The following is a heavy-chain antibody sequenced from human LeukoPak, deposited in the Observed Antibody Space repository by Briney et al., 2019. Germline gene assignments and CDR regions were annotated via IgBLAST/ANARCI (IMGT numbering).Heavy chain of an antibody. J-gene: IGHJ4*02. CDR3: AKVDEVVVVPAAIDY. D-gene: IGHD2-2*01. V-gene: IGHV3-30*02. CDR1: GFTFSSYA. Sequence: PGGSLRLSCAASGFTFSSYAMHWVRQAPGKGLEWVAFIRYDGSNKYYADSVKGRFTISGDNSKNTLYLQMNSLRAEDTAVYYCAKVDEVVVVPAAIDYWGQGTLVTVSS. CDR2: IRYDGSNK.